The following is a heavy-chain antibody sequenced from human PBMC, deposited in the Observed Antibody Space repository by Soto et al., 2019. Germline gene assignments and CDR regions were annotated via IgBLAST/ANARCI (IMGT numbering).Heavy chain of an antibody. CDR2: INPSGGST. CDR3: ALGGGRYSSSWYGFNY. V-gene: IGHV1-46*03. J-gene: IGHJ4*02. D-gene: IGHD6-13*01. Sequence: GASVKVSCKASGYTFTSYYMHWVRQAPGQGLEWMGIINPSGGSTSYAQKFQGRVTMTRDTSTSTVYMELSSLRSEDTAVYYCALGGGRYSSSWYGFNYWGQGTLVTVSS. CDR1: GYTFTSYY.